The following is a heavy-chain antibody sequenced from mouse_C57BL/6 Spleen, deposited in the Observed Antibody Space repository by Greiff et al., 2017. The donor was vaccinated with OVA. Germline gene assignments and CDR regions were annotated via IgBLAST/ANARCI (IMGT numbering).Heavy chain of an antibody. J-gene: IGHJ4*01. CDR1: GYSITSGYY. Sequence: EVKLMESGPGLVKPSQSLSLTCSVTGYSITSGYYWNWIRQFPGNKLEWMGYISYDGSNNYNPSLKNRISITRDTSKNQFFLKLNSVTTEDTATYYCARDLQLRLPLYAMDYWGQGTSVTVSS. D-gene: IGHD3-2*02. CDR3: ARDLQLRLPLYAMDY. V-gene: IGHV3-6*01. CDR2: ISYDGSN.